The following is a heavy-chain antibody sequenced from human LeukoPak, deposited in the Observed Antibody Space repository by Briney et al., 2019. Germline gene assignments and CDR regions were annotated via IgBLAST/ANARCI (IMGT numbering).Heavy chain of an antibody. CDR1: GFTVSNNY. Sequence: PGGSLRLSCAASGFTVSNNYMSWVRQAPGKGLEWVSIVYSGGSTFYADSVKGRFTISRDNSKNTLYLQMNSLRAEDTAVYYCARDSANYYGSGSYIDHWGQGTLVTVSS. V-gene: IGHV3-66*01. D-gene: IGHD3-10*01. CDR3: ARDSANYYGSGSYIDH. J-gene: IGHJ4*02. CDR2: VYSGGST.